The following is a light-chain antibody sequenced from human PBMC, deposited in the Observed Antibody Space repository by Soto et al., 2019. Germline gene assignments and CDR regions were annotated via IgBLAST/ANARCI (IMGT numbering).Light chain of an antibody. CDR3: QQYCSSPVT. CDR1: QTVNNNY. CDR2: GAS. J-gene: IGKJ4*01. V-gene: IGKV3-20*01. Sequence: EIVLTQSPGTLSLSPGERVTLSCRASQTVNNNYLAWYQQTPGQAPRLLIYGASNRATGIPGRFGGSGSGTDFTLTISRLEPEDFAMYYCQQYCSSPVTFGGGTKVDIK.